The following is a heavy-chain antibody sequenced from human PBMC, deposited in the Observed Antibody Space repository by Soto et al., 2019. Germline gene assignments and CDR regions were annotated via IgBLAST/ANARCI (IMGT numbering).Heavy chain of an antibody. CDR3: ARQLLRYFDWWDWCDP. CDR2: IYYSGST. Sequence: QLQLQESGPGLVKPSETLSLTCTVSGGSISSSSYYWGWIRQPPGKGLEWIGSIYYSGSTYYNPSLKSRVTISVDPSKNQFSLKLSSVSAADTAVYYCARQLLRYFDWWDWCDPWGKGTMVTVSP. V-gene: IGHV4-39*01. J-gene: IGHJ5*02. D-gene: IGHD3-9*01. CDR1: GGSISSSSYY.